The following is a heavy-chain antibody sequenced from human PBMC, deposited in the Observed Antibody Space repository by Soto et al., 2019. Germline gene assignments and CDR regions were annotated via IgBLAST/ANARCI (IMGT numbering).Heavy chain of an antibody. CDR3: ARDHGAASFDF. Sequence: ASVKVSCKASGYSFTNYGISWVRQAPGEGLEWVGWINTSNDNKLYAQKLQGRLTLTTDTSTSTAYMDLTTLRSDDTAVYFCARDHGAASFDFWGQGTLVTVSS. D-gene: IGHD2-15*01. V-gene: IGHV1-18*01. CDR2: INTSNDNK. CDR1: GYSFTNYG. J-gene: IGHJ4*02.